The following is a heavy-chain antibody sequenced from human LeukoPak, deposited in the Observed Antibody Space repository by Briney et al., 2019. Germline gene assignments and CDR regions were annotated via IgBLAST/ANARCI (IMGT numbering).Heavy chain of an antibody. J-gene: IGHJ4*02. Sequence: GGSLRLSCAASGFTFSSYSMNWVRQAPGKGLEWVSSISSSSSYIYYADSVKGRFTISRDNAKNSLYLQMNSLGAEDTAVYYCARGRLDGGWYFDYWGQGTLVTVSS. CDR1: GFTFSSYS. D-gene: IGHD5-24*01. CDR3: ARGRLDGGWYFDY. V-gene: IGHV3-21*01. CDR2: ISSSSSYI.